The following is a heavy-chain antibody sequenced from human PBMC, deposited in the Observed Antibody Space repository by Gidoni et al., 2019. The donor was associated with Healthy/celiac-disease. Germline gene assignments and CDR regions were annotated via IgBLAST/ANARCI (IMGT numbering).Heavy chain of an antibody. CDR1: GFTFSRYA. Sequence: QVQLVESGGGVVQPGRSLRLSCAASGFTFSRYAMHWVRQAPVKGLEWVAVISYDGSNKYYADSVKGRFTISRDNSKNTLYLQMNSLRAEDTAVYYCARSDCSSTSCYSGNWFDPWGQGTLVTVSS. J-gene: IGHJ5*02. V-gene: IGHV3-30*04. D-gene: IGHD2-2*01. CDR3: ARSDCSSTSCYSGNWFDP. CDR2: ISYDGSNK.